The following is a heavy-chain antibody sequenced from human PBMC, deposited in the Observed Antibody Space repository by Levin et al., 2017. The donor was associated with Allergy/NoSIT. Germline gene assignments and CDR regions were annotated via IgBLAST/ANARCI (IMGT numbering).Heavy chain of an antibody. J-gene: IGHJ4*02. CDR2: MNPNSGNT. V-gene: IGHV1-8*01. D-gene: IGHD3-3*01. CDR3: ARGPRGPISIFGAVTYGVAF. Sequence: ASVKVSCKTSGYTFTNYDINWVRQATGQGLEWMGWMNPNSGNTGYAQKFQGRVTMTRNTSISTAYMELSSLKSEDTAVYYCARGPRGPISIFGAVTYGVAFWGQGTLVTVSS. CDR1: GYTFTNYD.